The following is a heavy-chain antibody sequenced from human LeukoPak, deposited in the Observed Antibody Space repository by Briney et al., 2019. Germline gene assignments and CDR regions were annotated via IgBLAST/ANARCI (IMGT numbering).Heavy chain of an antibody. D-gene: IGHD3-16*01. V-gene: IGHV4-39*01. CDR2: IYSSGST. J-gene: IGHJ5*02. CDR1: GGPISDGDYY. CDR3: ARLRRGTAFTLFVAFDP. Sequence: PSETLSLTCNVSGGPISDGDYYWSWVRQPPGKGLEWIASIYSSGSTYYKPSLKSRVTMSVDTSNNQFSLKMRSVTTADTAVYYCARLRRGTAFTLFVAFDPWGQGIQVIVSS.